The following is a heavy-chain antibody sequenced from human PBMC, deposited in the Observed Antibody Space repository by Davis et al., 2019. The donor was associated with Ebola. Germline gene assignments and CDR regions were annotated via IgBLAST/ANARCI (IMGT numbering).Heavy chain of an antibody. Sequence: WGALRLSCKDSGNRFSSHWIGWVRQMPGKGLEWMGIIYTGDSDTRYSPSFRGQVTISADKSIKTAFLQWSSLKASDSAMYYCASLRRTITGMDDGFDIWGQGTMVTVSS. CDR3: ASLRRTITGMDDGFDI. V-gene: IGHV5-51*01. CDR1: GNRFSSHW. J-gene: IGHJ3*02. D-gene: IGHD2-8*02. CDR2: IYTGDSDT.